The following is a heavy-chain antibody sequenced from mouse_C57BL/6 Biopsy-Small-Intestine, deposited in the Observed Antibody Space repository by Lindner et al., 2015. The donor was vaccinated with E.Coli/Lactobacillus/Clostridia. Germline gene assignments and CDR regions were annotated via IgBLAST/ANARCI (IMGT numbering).Heavy chain of an antibody. J-gene: IGHJ4*01. CDR1: GFTFSDYG. Sequence: VQLQESWGGLVKPGGSLKLSCAASGFTFSDYGMHWVRQAPEKGLEWVAYISSDSSTIYYADTVKGRFSISRDNAKNTLFLQMTSLRSEDTAMYYCARPRFYAMDYVGQGTSVTVSS. CDR2: ISSDSSTI. V-gene: IGHV5-17*01. CDR3: ARPRFYAMDY.